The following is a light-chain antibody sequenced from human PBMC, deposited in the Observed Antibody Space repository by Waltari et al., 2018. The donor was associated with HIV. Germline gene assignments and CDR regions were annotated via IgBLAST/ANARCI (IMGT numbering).Light chain of an antibody. CDR2: GNN. CDR3: QSYDSSLSVV. V-gene: IGLV1-40*01. Sequence: QSVLTQPPSVSGAPGQRVSISCTGSSSNIGAGYDVHWYQQLPGTAPKLLIYGNNNRPSGVPDRVSGSKSGTSASRAITGLQAEDEADYYCQSYDSSLSVVFGGGTKLTVL. J-gene: IGLJ2*01. CDR1: SSNIGAGYD.